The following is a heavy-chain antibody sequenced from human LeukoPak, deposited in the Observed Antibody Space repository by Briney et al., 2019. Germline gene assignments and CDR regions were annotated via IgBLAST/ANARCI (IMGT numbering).Heavy chain of an antibody. CDR1: GFTFSSYS. D-gene: IGHD2-2*01. J-gene: IGHJ6*03. Sequence: GGSLRLSCAASGFTFSSYSMNWVRQAPGKGLEWVSYISSSSSTIYYADSVKGRFTISRDNAKNSLYLQMNSLRAEDTAVYYCASTVVPAATYSYYYYMDVWGKGTTVTVSS. V-gene: IGHV3-48*04. CDR2: ISSSSSTI. CDR3: ASTVVPAATYSYYYYMDV.